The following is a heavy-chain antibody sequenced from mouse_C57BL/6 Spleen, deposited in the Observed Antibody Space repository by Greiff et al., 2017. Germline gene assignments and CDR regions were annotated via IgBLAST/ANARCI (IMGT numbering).Heavy chain of an antibody. CDR1: DSEVFPIAY. CDR3: ARHRYDGYYHWYFDV. Sequence: QVQLQQSGSELRSPGSSVKLSCKDFDSEVFPIAYMSWVRQKPGHGFEWIGGILPSIGRTIYGEKFEDKATLDADTLSNTAYLELNSLTSEDSAIYYCARHRYDGYYHWYFDVWGTGTTVTVSS. J-gene: IGHJ1*03. V-gene: IGHV15-2*01. D-gene: IGHD2-3*01. CDR2: ILPSIGRT.